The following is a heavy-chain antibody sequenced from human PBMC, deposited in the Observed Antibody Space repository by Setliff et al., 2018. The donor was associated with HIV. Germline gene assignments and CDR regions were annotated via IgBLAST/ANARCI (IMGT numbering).Heavy chain of an antibody. J-gene: IGHJ4*02. CDR2: INPNSGGT. CDR3: ARESRDIVATSPLDY. D-gene: IGHD5-12*01. V-gene: IGHV1-2*06. Sequence: ASVKVSCKASGYTFTGYYMHWVRQAPGQGLEWMGRINPNSGGTKYAQKLQGRVTMTRDTSISTAYMELSRLISDETAVYYCARESRDIVATSPLDYWGQGTLVTVSS. CDR1: GYTFTGYY.